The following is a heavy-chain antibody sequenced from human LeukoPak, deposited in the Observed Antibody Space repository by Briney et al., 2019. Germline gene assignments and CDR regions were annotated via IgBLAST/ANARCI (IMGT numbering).Heavy chain of an antibody. V-gene: IGHV5-51*01. D-gene: IGHD5-18*01. J-gene: IGHJ6*02. CDR1: GYSFTSYW. CDR2: IYPGDSGT. CDR3: ARGTDTAIYYYYYGMDV. Sequence: GESLKISCKSSGYSFTSYWIGWVRQMPGKGLEWMGIIYPGDSGTRYSPSFQGQVTISADKSISTAYLQWSSLKASDTAMYYCARGTDTAIYYYYYGMDVWGQGTTVTVSS.